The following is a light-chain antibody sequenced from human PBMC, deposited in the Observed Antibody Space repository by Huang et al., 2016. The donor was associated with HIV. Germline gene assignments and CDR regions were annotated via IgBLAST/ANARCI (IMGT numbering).Light chain of an antibody. V-gene: IGKV3-20*01. Sequence: EIVLTQSPGTLSLSPGEGATLSCRASQSINNNYLAWFQQKPGQPPRLLIYVASSRATVVPDRFTGSGSGTDFNLTISRRETEDFAMYFCQHYGTSPQTFGQGTKLEIK. J-gene: IGKJ2*01. CDR1: QSINNNY. CDR3: QHYGTSPQT. CDR2: VAS.